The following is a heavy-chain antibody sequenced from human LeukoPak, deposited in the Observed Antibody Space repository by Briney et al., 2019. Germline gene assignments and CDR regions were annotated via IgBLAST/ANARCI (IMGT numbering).Heavy chain of an antibody. J-gene: IGHJ6*03. V-gene: IGHV4-59*01. CDR2: IYYSGST. D-gene: IGHD5-12*01. Sequence: PSETLSLTCTVSGGSISSYYWSWIRQPPGKGLEWIGYIYYSGSTNYNPSLKSRVTISVDTSKNQFSLKLSSVTAADTAVYYCAREIVATMGLHYYYYMDVWGKGTTVTVSS. CDR3: AREIVATMGLHYYYYMDV. CDR1: GGSISSYY.